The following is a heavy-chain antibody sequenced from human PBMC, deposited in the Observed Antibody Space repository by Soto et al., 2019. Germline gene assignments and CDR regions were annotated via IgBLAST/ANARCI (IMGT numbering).Heavy chain of an antibody. CDR1: GYSFTSYW. Sequence: GESLKISCKGSGYSFTSYWISWVRQMPGKGLEWMGRIDPSDSYTNYSPFFQGHVAISTDKSITTAYLQWSSLKASDTAMYYCARGSLAPWPNWFDPWGQGTLVTVSS. CDR2: IDPSDSYT. J-gene: IGHJ5*02. D-gene: IGHD2-21*01. V-gene: IGHV5-10-1*01. CDR3: ARGSLAPWPNWFDP.